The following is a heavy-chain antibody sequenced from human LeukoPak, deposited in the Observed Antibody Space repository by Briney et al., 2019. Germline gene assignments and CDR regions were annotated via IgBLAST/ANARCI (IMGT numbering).Heavy chain of an antibody. CDR1: GFTFSSYA. V-gene: IGHV3-23*01. CDR3: AKGTHSYGTINFDY. Sequence: GGSLRLSCAASGFTFSSYAMSWVRQAPGKGLEWVSAISGSGGSTYYAGSLKGRFTISRDNSKNTLYLQMNSLKDEDTAVYYCAKGTHSYGTINFDYWGQGTLVTVSS. CDR2: ISGSGGST. J-gene: IGHJ4*02. D-gene: IGHD5-18*01.